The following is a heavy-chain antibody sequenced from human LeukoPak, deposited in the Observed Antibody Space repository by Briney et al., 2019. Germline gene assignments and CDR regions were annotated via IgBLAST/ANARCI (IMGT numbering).Heavy chain of an antibody. D-gene: IGHD3-22*01. CDR2: IYPGDSDT. J-gene: IGHJ4*02. V-gene: IGHV5-51*01. CDR1: GYSFTSYW. CDR3: ASVAGYDSSGYYFDY. Sequence: GESLKISCEGSGYSFTSYWIGWVRQMPGKGLEWMGIIYPGDSDTRYSPSFQGQVTISADKSISTAYLQWSSLKASDTAMYYCASVAGYDSSGYYFDYWGQGTLVTVSS.